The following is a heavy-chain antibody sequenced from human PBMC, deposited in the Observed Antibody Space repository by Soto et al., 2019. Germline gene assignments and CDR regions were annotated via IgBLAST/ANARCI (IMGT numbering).Heavy chain of an antibody. V-gene: IGHV4-34*01. CDR1: GGSFSGYY. Sequence: SETLSLTCAVYGGSFSGYYWSWIRQPPGKGLEWIGEINHSGSTNYNPSLKSRVTISVDTSKNQFSLRLSSVTAADTAVYYCATEASGKTGTAPNWFAPLVQGTLVT. D-gene: IGHD1-1*01. CDR3: ATEASGKTGTAPNWFAP. J-gene: IGHJ5*02. CDR2: INHSGST.